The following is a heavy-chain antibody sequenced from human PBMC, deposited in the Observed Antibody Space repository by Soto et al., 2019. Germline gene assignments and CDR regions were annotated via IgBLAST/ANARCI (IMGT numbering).Heavy chain of an antibody. CDR2: MNPNSGNT. CDR1: GYTFTSYD. Sequence: QVQLVQSGAEVKKPGASVKVSCKASGYTFTSYDINWVRQATGQGLEWMGWMNPNSGNTGYAQKFQGRVTMTRNTSIITAYMERSSLRSEDTAVYYCAREQRKGYCSGDSCRRWFDPWGQGTLVTVSS. CDR3: AREQRKGYCSGDSCRRWFDP. J-gene: IGHJ5*02. V-gene: IGHV1-8*01. D-gene: IGHD2-15*01.